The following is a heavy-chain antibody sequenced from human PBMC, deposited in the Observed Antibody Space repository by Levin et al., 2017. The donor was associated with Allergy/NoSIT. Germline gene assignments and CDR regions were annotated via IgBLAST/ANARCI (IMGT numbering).Heavy chain of an antibody. J-gene: IGHJ5*02. CDR3: ARDSRSIAAAGMENWFDP. CDR2: INPNSGGT. Sequence: VASVKVSCKASGYTFTGYYMHWVRQAPGQGLEWMGWINPNSGGTNYAQKFQGRVTMTRDTSISTAYMELSRLRSDDTAVYYCARDSRSIAAAGMENWFDPWGQGTLVTVSS. CDR1: GYTFTGYY. D-gene: IGHD6-13*01. V-gene: IGHV1-2*02.